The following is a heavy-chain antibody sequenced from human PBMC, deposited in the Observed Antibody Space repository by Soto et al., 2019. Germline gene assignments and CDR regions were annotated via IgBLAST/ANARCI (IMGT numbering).Heavy chain of an antibody. Sequence: GSLRLSCAASGFTLSSYSMHWVRQAPGKGLEWVALISYDGSNKYYAGSVKGRFTISRDNSKNTLYLQMNSLRAEDTAVYYCARDRVTSDWYGRYGMDVWGQGTTVTVSS. CDR2: ISYDGSNK. CDR3: ARDRVTSDWYGRYGMDV. CDR1: GFTLSSYS. V-gene: IGHV3-30-3*01. D-gene: IGHD6-19*01. J-gene: IGHJ6*02.